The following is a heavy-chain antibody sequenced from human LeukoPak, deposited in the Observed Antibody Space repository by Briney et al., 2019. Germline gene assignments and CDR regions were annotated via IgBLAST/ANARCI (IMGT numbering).Heavy chain of an antibody. Sequence: AGGSLRLSCAASGFTFSSYWMHWVRQAPGKGLVWVSRINSDGSSTSYADSVKGRFTISRDNAKNTLYLQMNSLRAEDTAVYYCARATGYCSSTSCYDWFDPWGQGTLVTVSS. CDR3: ARATGYCSSTSCYDWFDP. CDR1: GFTFSSYW. D-gene: IGHD2-2*01. V-gene: IGHV3-74*01. CDR2: INSDGSST. J-gene: IGHJ5*02.